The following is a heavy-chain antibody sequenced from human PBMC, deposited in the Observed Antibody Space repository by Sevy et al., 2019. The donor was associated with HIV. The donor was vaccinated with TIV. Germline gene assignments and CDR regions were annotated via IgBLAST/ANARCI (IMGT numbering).Heavy chain of an antibody. CDR1: GFSFSNYG. J-gene: IGHJ4*02. Sequence: GGSLRLSCAAAGFSFSNYGMHWVRQAPGKGLAWVALISYDGINKYYAESVKGRFSISRDNSKNKLFLQMNSLGVEDTAVYFCARDKDYSNYLPDYWGQGTLVTVSS. CDR3: ARDKDYSNYLPDY. CDR2: ISYDGINK. D-gene: IGHD4-4*01. V-gene: IGHV3-30*03.